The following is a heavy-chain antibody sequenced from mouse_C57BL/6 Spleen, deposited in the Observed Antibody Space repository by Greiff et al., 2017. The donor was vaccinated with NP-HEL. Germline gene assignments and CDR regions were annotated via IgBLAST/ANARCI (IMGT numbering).Heavy chain of an antibody. J-gene: IGHJ1*03. V-gene: IGHV1-18*01. CDR1: GYTFTDYN. Sequence: VQLQQSGPELVKPGASVKIPCKASGYTFTDYNMDWVKQSHGKSLEWIGDINPNNGGTIYNQKFKGKATLTVDKSSSTAYMELRSLTSEDTAVYYCAKGNYRGWYFDVWGTGTTVTVAS. CDR2: INPNNGGT. D-gene: IGHD2-1*01. CDR3: AKGNYRGWYFDV.